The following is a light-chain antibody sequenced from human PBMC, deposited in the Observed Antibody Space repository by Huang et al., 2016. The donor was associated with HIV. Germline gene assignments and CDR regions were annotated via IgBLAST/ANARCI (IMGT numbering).Light chain of an antibody. CDR3: QQYKSYPYT. J-gene: IGKJ2*01. CDR1: QSVSSR. CDR2: DAT. Sequence: DIQMTQSSSTLSAAVGDRVTITCRASQSVSSRLAWYQQRPGKAPKLLIYDATGLGSGVPSTFSGSGSGTDFTLTISNLQPDNFATYYCQQYKSYPYTFGQGTKLEI. V-gene: IGKV1-5*01.